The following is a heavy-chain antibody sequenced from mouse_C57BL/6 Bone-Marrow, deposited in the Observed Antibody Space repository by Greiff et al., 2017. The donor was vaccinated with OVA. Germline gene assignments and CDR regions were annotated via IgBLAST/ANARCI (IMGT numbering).Heavy chain of an antibody. V-gene: IGHV7-3*01. CDR3: ARYTGTGFAY. J-gene: IGHJ3*01. CDR1: GFTFTDYY. Sequence: EVHLVESGGGLVQPGGSLSLSCAASGFTFTDYYMSWVRQPPGQALEWMGFIRNKANGYTTEYSASVKGRFTISRDNSQSILYLQMNALRAEDSATYYCARYTGTGFAYWGQGTLVTVSA. CDR2: IRNKANGYTT. D-gene: IGHD4-1*01.